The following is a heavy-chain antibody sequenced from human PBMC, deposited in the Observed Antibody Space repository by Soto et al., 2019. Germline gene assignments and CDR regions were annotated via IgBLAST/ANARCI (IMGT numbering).Heavy chain of an antibody. J-gene: IGHJ6*02. CDR1: GYTFTSYD. CDR2: MNPNSGNT. V-gene: IGHV1-8*01. CDR3: ARRGYSSSWYYYYYYGMDV. D-gene: IGHD6-13*01. Sequence: QVQLVQSGAEVKKPGASVKVSCKASGYTFTSYDINWVRQATGQGLEWMGWMNPNSGNTGYAQKFQGRDTMTMNTSISTAYMELSSLRSEDTAVYYCARRGYSSSWYYYYYYGMDVWGQGTTVTVSS.